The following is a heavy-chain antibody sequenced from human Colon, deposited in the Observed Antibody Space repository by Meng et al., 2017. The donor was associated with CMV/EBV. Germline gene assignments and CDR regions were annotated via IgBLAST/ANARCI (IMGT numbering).Heavy chain of an antibody. Sequence: CGDSLSSSGLRVCWSRQPPGKALEWLAFIYWTDDKRCRPSLRRRLTITKDTSKNQVVLTMTNMDPVDTGTYYCVHRYNSAWYNWFDPWGQGTLVTVSS. CDR3: VHRYNSAWYNWFDP. V-gene: IGHV2-5*04. CDR2: IYWTDDK. CDR1: GDSLSSSGLR. J-gene: IGHJ5*02. D-gene: IGHD3-22*01.